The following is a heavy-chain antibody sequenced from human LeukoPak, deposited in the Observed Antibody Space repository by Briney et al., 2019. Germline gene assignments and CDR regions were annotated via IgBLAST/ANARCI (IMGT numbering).Heavy chain of an antibody. V-gene: IGHV3-64*01. CDR3: GRGFPSPDKRPC. CDR2: ISSNGGST. CDR1: GFTFSSYA. D-gene: IGHD3-10*01. Sequence: GGSLRLSCAASGFTFSSYAMHWVRQAPGKGLEYVSAISSNGGSTYYANSVKGRFTISRDNSKNTLYLLVGSLRAEDMAVYYSGRGFPSPDKRPCWGQGTLVTVSS. J-gene: IGHJ4*02.